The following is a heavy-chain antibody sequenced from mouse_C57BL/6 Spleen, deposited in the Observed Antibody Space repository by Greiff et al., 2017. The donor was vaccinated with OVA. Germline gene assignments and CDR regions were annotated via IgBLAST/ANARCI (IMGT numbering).Heavy chain of an antibody. CDR2: IRSKSTNYAT. D-gene: IGHD1-1*01. CDR1: GFSFNTYA. Sequence: EVKLMESGGGLVRPKGSLKLSCAASGFSFNTYAMNWVRQAPGQGLEWVARIRSKSTNYATYSADSVKASFTISTTASASMLYLQMNNLKTEDTAMYYWVRHALIDYYGSNYWYFAVWGTGTTVTVSA. V-gene: IGHV10-1*01. J-gene: IGHJ1*03. CDR3: VRHALIDYYGSNYWYFAV.